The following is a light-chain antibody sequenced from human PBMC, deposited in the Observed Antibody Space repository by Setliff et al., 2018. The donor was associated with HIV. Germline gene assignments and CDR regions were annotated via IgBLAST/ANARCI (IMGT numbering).Light chain of an antibody. Sequence: QSVLTQPPSVSGAPGQRVTISCAGSSSNIGAAYDVHWYQQVSGTAPKLLIYGNSNRPSGVPDRFSGSKSGTSASLVITGLQAEDEADYYCQSYDSGLNRWLFGGGT. CDR3: QSYDSGLNRWL. J-gene: IGLJ3*02. CDR2: GNS. V-gene: IGLV1-40*01. CDR1: SSNIGAAYD.